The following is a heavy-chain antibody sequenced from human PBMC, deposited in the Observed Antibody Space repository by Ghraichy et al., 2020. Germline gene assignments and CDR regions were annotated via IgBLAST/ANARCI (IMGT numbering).Heavy chain of an antibody. V-gene: IGHV3-48*02. CDR2: ITSSSRTI. Sequence: GGSLRLSCVGSGFTFSGYSMNWVRQSPGKGLEWVSYITSSSRTISYADSVKGRFTISRDNAQNSLYLQMNSLRDDDTAVYYCARGSTVVRFFYYDGMDVWGQGTTVTVS. D-gene: IGHD4-23*01. CDR3: ARGSTVVRFFYYDGMDV. CDR1: GFTFSGYS. J-gene: IGHJ6*02.